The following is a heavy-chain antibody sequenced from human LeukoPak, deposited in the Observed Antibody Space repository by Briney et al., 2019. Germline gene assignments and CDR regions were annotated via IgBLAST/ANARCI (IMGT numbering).Heavy chain of an antibody. CDR3: ARVHYDILTGYFMTHPGWFDP. CDR2: IYYSGST. Sequence: SETLSLTCTVSGGSISSGGYYWSWIRQHPGKGLEWIGYIYYSGSTYYNPSLKSRVTISVDTSKNQFSLKLSSVTAADTAVYYCARVHYDILTGYFMTHPGWFDPWGQGTLVTVSS. CDR1: GGSISSGGYY. J-gene: IGHJ5*02. V-gene: IGHV4-31*03. D-gene: IGHD3-9*01.